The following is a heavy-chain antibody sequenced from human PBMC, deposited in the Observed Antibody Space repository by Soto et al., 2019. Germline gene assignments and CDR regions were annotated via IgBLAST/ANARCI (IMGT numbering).Heavy chain of an antibody. Sequence: KPSETLSLTCAVSGGSISSSNWWSWVRQPPGKGLEWIGEIYHSGSTNYNPSLKSRVTISVDKSKNQFSLKLSSVTAADTAVYYCARDRGIAAAGLYYYYYGMDVWGQGTTVTVSS. CDR1: GGSISSSNW. J-gene: IGHJ6*02. CDR2: IYHSGST. V-gene: IGHV4-4*02. CDR3: ARDRGIAAAGLYYYYYGMDV. D-gene: IGHD6-13*01.